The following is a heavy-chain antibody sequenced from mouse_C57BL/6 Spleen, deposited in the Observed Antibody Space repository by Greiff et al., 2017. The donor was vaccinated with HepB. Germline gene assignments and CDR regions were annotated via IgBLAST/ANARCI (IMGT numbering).Heavy chain of an antibody. CDR1: GYTFTDYY. CDR3: ARGDYDAMDY. CDR2: INPCNGGT. J-gene: IGHJ4*01. Sequence: VQLQQSGPVLVKPGASVKMSCKASGYTFTDYYMNWVKQSHGKSLEWIGVINPCNGGTSYNQKFKGKATLTVDKSSSTAYMELNSLTSEDSAVYYCARGDYDAMDYWGQGTSVTVSS. V-gene: IGHV1-19*01.